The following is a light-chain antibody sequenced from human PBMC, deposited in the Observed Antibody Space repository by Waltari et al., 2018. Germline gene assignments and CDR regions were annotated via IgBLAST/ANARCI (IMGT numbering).Light chain of an antibody. CDR1: QSVSSN. J-gene: IGKJ5*01. V-gene: IGKV3-15*01. CDR2: GAS. Sequence: EIVMTQSPATLSVSPGERATLSCRASQSVSSNLAWYQQKPGQAPRLLIYGASTRATGIPARFSGSGSGTEFTLTISSLQSEDFAVYYCQQYNNWQRGTFGQGTRLEIK. CDR3: QQYNNWQRGT.